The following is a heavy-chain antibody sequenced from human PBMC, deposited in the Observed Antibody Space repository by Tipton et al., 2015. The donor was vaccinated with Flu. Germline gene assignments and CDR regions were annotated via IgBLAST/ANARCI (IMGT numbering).Heavy chain of an antibody. Sequence: TLSLTCNVSGGSVNNGGYYWSWIRQPPGKGLEWIGFFYYSGSTDYNPSLKSRVTISLDTSKNQFSLRLASVTAADTAVYYCARETMTRGFDIWGQGALVTVSS. V-gene: IGHV4-61*08. CDR3: ARETMTRGFDI. CDR1: GGSVNNGGYY. J-gene: IGHJ3*02. CDR2: FYYSGST.